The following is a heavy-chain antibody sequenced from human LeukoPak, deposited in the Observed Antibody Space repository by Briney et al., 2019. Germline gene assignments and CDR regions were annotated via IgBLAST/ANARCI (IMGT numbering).Heavy chain of an antibody. CDR2: IRYDGSNR. Sequence: PGGSLRLSCATSGFTFSNYDIHWVRQAPGRGLEWVAFIRYDGSNRYYADSVKGRFTISRDNSKNTLYLQMNTLRAKDTALYYCSRDSARRDGYNFDYWGQGTLVTVSS. V-gene: IGHV3-30*02. CDR1: GFTFSNYD. D-gene: IGHD5-24*01. CDR3: SRDSARRDGYNFDY. J-gene: IGHJ4*02.